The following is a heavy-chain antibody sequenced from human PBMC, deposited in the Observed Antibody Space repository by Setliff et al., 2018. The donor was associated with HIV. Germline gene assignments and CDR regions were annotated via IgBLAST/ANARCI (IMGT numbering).Heavy chain of an antibody. CDR1: GFTFSNFG. CDR2: ISSSDYM. J-gene: IGHJ4*02. CDR3: ARDGHLYGQPFDY. V-gene: IGHV3-21*04. Sequence: PGGSLRLSCAASGFTFSNFGMNWVRQAPGKGLEWISSISSSDYMYYADSVKGRFTVSRDNTKNSLHLQLDSLSAEDAAVYFCARDGHLYGQPFDYWGQGALVTVSS. D-gene: IGHD3-10*01.